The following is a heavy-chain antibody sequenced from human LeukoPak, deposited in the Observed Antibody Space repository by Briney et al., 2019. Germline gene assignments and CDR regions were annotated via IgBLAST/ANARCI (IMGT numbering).Heavy chain of an antibody. CDR1: GGTISSGDYY. Sequence: SQTLSLTCTVSGGTISSGDYYWSWSRQPPGKGLEWIGYIYYSGSTYYNPSLKSRVTISVDTSKNQFSLKLSSVTAADTAVYYCARAGGVGVASFDYWGQGTLVTVSS. CDR2: IYYSGST. V-gene: IGHV4-30-4*08. J-gene: IGHJ4*02. D-gene: IGHD5-12*01. CDR3: ARAGGVGVASFDY.